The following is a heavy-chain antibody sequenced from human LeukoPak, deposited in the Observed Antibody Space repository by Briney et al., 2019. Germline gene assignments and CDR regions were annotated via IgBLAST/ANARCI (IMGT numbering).Heavy chain of an antibody. CDR3: ARKGPIAATGPDY. J-gene: IGHJ4*02. Sequence: SETLSLTCTVSGGSISSYYWSWIRQPPGKGLEWLGYIYNSRDTNYNPSLKSRVTFSVDTSKNQFSVKLSSVTAADTAVYYCARKGPIAATGPDYWGQGTLVTVSS. D-gene: IGHD6-13*01. CDR1: GGSISSYY. CDR2: IYNSRDT. V-gene: IGHV4-59*01.